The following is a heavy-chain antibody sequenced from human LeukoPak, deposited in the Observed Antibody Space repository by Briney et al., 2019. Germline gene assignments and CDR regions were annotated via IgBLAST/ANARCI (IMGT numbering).Heavy chain of an antibody. CDR3: ARGLSYYEILAFGR. D-gene: IGHD1-26*01. V-gene: IGHV1-8*01. J-gene: IGHJ4*02. CDR2: MNPNSGNT. CDR1: GYTFTSND. Sequence: ASVKVSCKASGYTFTSNDINWVRQATGQGLEWMGWMNPNSGNTGYAQKFQGRVTMTRNTSISTAYMELSSLRSDDTAVYYCARGLSYYEILAFGRWGQGTLVTVSS.